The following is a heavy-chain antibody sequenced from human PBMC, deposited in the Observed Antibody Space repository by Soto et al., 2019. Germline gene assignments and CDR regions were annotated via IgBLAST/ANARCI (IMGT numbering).Heavy chain of an antibody. CDR1: GFTFSSYG. V-gene: IGHV3-33*01. Sequence: PGGSLRLSCAASGFTFSSYGMHWVRQAPGKGLEWVAVIWYDGSNKYYADSVKGRFTISRGNSKNTLYLQMNSLRAEDTAVYYCARGLGIAANWFDPWGQGTLVTVSS. CDR2: IWYDGSNK. J-gene: IGHJ5*02. D-gene: IGHD6-13*01. CDR3: ARGLGIAANWFDP.